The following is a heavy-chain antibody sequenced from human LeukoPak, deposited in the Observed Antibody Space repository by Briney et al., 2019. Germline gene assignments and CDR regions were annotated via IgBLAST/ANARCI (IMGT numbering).Heavy chain of an antibody. Sequence: PGGSLRLSCAAFGFTFSSYAMSWVGRAPGRGREGVSVISITGKTTYYADSGKGRFTISRDNSKNTRYLQMSSLSAEDTAEYYCAKAGGYADYWGQGTLVTVSS. J-gene: IGHJ4*02. D-gene: IGHD5-12*01. CDR3: AKAGGYADY. CDR2: ISITGKTT. V-gene: IGHV3-23*01. CDR1: GFTFSSYA.